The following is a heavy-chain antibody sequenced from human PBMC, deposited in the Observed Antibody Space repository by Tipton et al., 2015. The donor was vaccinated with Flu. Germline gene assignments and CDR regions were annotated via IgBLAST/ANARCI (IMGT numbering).Heavy chain of an antibody. CDR1: GFTFSDYY. CDR2: ISSSGSTI. V-gene: IGHV3-11*01. Sequence: SLRLSCAASGFTFSDYYMSWIRQAPGKGLEWVSYISSSGSTIYYADSVKGRFTISRDNAKNSLYLQMNSLRAEDTAVYYCARDRPLEWLSNYNWFDPWGQGTLVTVSS. J-gene: IGHJ5*02. CDR3: ARDRPLEWLSNYNWFDP. D-gene: IGHD3-3*01.